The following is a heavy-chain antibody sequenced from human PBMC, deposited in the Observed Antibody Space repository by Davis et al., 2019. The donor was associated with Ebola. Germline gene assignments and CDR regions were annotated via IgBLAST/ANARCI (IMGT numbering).Heavy chain of an antibody. V-gene: IGHV5-51*01. CDR2: IFTGDSDT. J-gene: IGHJ3*02. CDR3: ATLRRTITGMDDGFDI. Sequence: GESLKISCQDSGSSFSSHWIGWVRQMPGKGLEWMGIIFTGDSDTRYRPSFRGQVTISADKSFKTAFLQWSSLKASDTARYYCATLRRTITGMDDGFDIWGQGTMVTVSS. CDR1: GSSFSSHW. D-gene: IGHD1-20*01.